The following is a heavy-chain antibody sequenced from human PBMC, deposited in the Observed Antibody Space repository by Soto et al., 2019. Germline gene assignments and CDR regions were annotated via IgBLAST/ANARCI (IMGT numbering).Heavy chain of an antibody. Sequence: GGSLRLSCAASGFTFSDYYMSWIRQTPGKGLEWVSYISNTGTTTYYADSMKGRFTISRDNAKNSLFLQMNSLRAEDTAVYYCVRGGYTGHIYYWGQGTLVTVSS. J-gene: IGHJ4*02. V-gene: IGHV3-11*01. D-gene: IGHD5-18*01. CDR3: VRGGYTGHIYY. CDR2: ISNTGTTT. CDR1: GFTFSDYY.